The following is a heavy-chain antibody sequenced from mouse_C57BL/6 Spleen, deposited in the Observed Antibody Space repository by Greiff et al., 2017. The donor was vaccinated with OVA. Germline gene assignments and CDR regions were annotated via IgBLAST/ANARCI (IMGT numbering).Heavy chain of an antibody. J-gene: IGHJ1*03. V-gene: IGHV1-58*01. D-gene: IGHD1-1*01. CDR1: GYTFTSYG. CDR3: ASRDYYGSSSYWYFDV. CDR2: IYIGNGYT. Sequence: VQLKQSGAELVRPGSSVKMSCKTSGYTFTSYGINWVKQRPGQGLEWIGYIYIGNGYTEYNEKFKGKATLTSDTSSSTAYMQLSSLTSEDSAIYFCASRDYYGSSSYWYFDVWGTGTTVTVSS.